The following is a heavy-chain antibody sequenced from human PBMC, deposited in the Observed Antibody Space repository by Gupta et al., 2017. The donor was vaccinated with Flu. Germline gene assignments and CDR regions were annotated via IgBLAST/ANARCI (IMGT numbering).Heavy chain of an antibody. CDR1: GLTFSDYA. J-gene: IGHJ4*02. Sequence: EVQLLESGVGVVQPGESLRLSCVVSGLTFSDYAMNWVRQAPGKGLEWLSTVGAGGDRTYYADSVMGRFTISRDKSKNIIYLQMSSLRGDDTAVYYCAKDRSGNPAIDYWGQGALVTVSA. CDR2: VGAGGDRT. CDR3: AKDRSGNPAIDY. V-gene: IGHV3-23*01.